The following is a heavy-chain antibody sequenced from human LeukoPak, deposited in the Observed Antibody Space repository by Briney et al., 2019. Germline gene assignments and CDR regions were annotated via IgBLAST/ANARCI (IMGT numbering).Heavy chain of an antibody. CDR3: AREDCSSSSCYLAVYGLDV. D-gene: IGHD2-2*01. Sequence: GGSLRLSCAASGFTFSSYAMSWVRQAPGKGLEWVSYISSSGSTIYYADSVKGRFTISRDNAKNSLYLQVNSLRAEDTAVYYCAREDCSSSSCYLAVYGLDVWGQGTTVTVSS. CDR2: ISSSGSTI. CDR1: GFTFSSYA. V-gene: IGHV3-48*03. J-gene: IGHJ6*02.